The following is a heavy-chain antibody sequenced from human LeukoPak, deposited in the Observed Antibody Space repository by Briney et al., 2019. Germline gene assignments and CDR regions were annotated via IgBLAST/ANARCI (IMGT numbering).Heavy chain of an antibody. CDR3: ARGTRDCTNGVCFAFDI. D-gene: IGHD2-8*01. CDR2: ISSSSSYI. CDR1: VFTFSSST. Sequence: GGSLRLSCAASVFTFSSSTMNWVRQAPGKGLEWVSSISSSSSYIYHADSVKGRFTISRDNAKKSLYLQMNSLRAEDTAVYYCARGTRDCTNGVCFAFDIWGQGTMVTVSS. V-gene: IGHV3-21*01. J-gene: IGHJ3*02.